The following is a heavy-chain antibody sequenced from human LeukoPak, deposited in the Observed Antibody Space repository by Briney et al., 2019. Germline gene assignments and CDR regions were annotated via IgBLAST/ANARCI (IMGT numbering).Heavy chain of an antibody. J-gene: IGHJ4*02. CDR1: GGSISSYY. V-gene: IGHV4-59*08. Sequence: SETLSLTCTVSGGSISSYYWSWIRQLPGKGLEWIGYIYYSGSTNYNPSLKSRVTISVDTSKNQFSLKLSSVTAADTAVYYCARSGEDYFDYWGQGTLATVSS. CDR3: ARSGEDYFDY. CDR2: IYYSGST. D-gene: IGHD3-10*01.